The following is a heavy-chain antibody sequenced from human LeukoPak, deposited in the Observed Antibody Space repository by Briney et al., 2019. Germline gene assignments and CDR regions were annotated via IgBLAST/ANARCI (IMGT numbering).Heavy chain of an antibody. J-gene: IGHJ1*01. D-gene: IGHD4-17*01. CDR1: GFTFSSYS. CDR3: ARDPTVTTGPEYFQH. V-gene: IGHV3-48*01. Sequence: GGFLRLSCAASGFTFSSYSMNWVRQAPGKGLEWVSYISSSSSTLYYADSVKGRFTISRDNAKNSLYLQMNSLRAEDTAVYYCARDPTVTTGPEYFQHWGQGTLVTVSS. CDR2: ISSSSSTL.